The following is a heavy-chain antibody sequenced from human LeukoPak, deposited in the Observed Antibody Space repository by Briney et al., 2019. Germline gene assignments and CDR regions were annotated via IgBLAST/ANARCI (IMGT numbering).Heavy chain of an antibody. CDR2: ISGSGGST. Sequence: SGGSLRLSCAASGFTFISYAMSWVRQAPGKRLEWVSAISGSGGSTYYADSVKGRFTISRDNSKNTLYLQMNSLRAEDTAVYYCATSYYYDSSGYYHFGYWGQGTLVTVSS. V-gene: IGHV3-23*01. CDR1: GFTFISYA. CDR3: ATSYYYDSSGYYHFGY. D-gene: IGHD3-22*01. J-gene: IGHJ4*02.